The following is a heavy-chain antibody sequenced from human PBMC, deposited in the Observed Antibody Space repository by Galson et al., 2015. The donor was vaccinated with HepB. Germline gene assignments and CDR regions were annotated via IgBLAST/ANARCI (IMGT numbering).Heavy chain of an antibody. D-gene: IGHD2-2*01. CDR3: ARSFGEHQLLDYYYYGMDV. Sequence: SVKVSCKASGGTFSSYAISWVRQAPGQGLEWMGGVVPIFGTTNYAQKFQGRVTITADESTSTAYMELSSLRSEDTAVYYCARSFGEHQLLDYYYYGMDVRGQGTTVTVSS. CDR2: VVPIFGTT. J-gene: IGHJ6*02. CDR1: GGTFSSYA. V-gene: IGHV1-69*13.